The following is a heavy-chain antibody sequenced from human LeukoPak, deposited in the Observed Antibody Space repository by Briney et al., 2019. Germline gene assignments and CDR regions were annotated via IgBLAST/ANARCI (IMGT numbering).Heavy chain of an antibody. CDR1: GFTFSSYW. Sequence: GGSLRLSCAASGFTFSSYWMNWVRQAPGKGLEWVANIKQDGSEKYYVDSVKGRFTISRDNSKNTLYLQMNSLRAEDTAVYYCARESSGCDYWGQGTLVTVSS. J-gene: IGHJ4*02. CDR2: IKQDGSEK. V-gene: IGHV3-7*01. CDR3: ARESSGCDY. D-gene: IGHD6-19*01.